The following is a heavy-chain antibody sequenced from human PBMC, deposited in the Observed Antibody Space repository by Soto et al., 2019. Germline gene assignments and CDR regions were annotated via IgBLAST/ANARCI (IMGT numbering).Heavy chain of an antibody. V-gene: IGHV3-21*01. CDR1: GFTFSSYS. J-gene: IGHJ4*02. D-gene: IGHD3-22*01. CDR2: ISSSSSYI. Sequence: EVQLVESGGGLVKPGGSLRLSCAASGFTFSSYSMNWVRQAPGKGLEWVSSISSSSSYIYYADSVKGRFTISRDNAKNSLYLQMNSLRAEDTAVYYCARSKYYYDSSGYSLFDYWGQGTLVTVSS. CDR3: ARSKYYYDSSGYSLFDY.